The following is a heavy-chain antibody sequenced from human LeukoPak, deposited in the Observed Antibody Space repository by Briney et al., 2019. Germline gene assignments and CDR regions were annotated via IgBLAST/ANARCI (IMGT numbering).Heavy chain of an antibody. Sequence: GGSLRLSCAASGFTFSSYEMNWVRQAPGKGLEWVSYISSSSSTIYYADSVKGRFTISRDNAKNSLYLQMNSLRAEDTAVYYCAREYDYVWGSYSVGTGAFDIWGQGTMVTVSS. D-gene: IGHD3-16*01. CDR3: AREYDYVWGSYSVGTGAFDI. CDR1: GFTFSSYE. CDR2: ISSSSSTI. V-gene: IGHV3-48*01. J-gene: IGHJ3*02.